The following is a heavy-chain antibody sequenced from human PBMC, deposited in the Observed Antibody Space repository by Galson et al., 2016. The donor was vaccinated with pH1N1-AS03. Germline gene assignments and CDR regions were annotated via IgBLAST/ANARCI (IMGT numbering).Heavy chain of an antibody. Sequence: SCKASGFTFSSYGMHWVRQAPGKGLEWLSFLPYDGSNKFYADSVKGRFTISRDNSKNTLYMQMNSLRAEDTAVYYCAKDKDSYYGPDYWGQGTLVTVSS. V-gene: IGHV3-30*02. CDR1: GFTFSSYG. J-gene: IGHJ4*02. D-gene: IGHD1-26*01. CDR3: AKDKDSYYGPDY. CDR2: LPYDGSNK.